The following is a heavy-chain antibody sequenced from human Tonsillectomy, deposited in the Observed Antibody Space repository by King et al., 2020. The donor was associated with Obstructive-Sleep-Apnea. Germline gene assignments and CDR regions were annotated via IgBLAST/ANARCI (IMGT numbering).Heavy chain of an antibody. CDR3: ARTDQDQLVRGYYYYGMDV. CDR1: GGSISSYY. V-gene: IGHV4-59*08. D-gene: IGHD6-13*01. CDR2: IYYSGST. Sequence: QLQESGPGLVKPSETLSLTGTVSGGSISSYYWSWIRQPPGKGLEWIGYIYYSGSTNYNPSLKSRVTISVDTSKNQFSLKLSSVTAADTAVYYCARTDQDQLVRGYYYYGMDVWGQGTTVTVSS. J-gene: IGHJ6*02.